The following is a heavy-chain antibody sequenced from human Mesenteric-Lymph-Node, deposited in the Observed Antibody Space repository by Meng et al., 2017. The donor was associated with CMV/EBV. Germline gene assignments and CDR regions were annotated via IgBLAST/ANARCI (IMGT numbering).Heavy chain of an antibody. Sequence: LSLTCAASGFTFSDYYMSWIRQAPGKGLEWVSYISSSGSTIYYADSVKGRFTISRDNAKNSLYLQMNSLRAEDTAVYYCARDFGIVVVPAAIGDGMDVWGQGTTVTVSS. D-gene: IGHD2-2*01. CDR1: GFTFSDYY. V-gene: IGHV3-11*01. J-gene: IGHJ6*02. CDR2: ISSSGSTI. CDR3: ARDFGIVVVPAAIGDGMDV.